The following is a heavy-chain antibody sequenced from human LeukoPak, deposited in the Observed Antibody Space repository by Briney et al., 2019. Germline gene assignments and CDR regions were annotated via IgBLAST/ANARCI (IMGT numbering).Heavy chain of an antibody. Sequence: GGSLRLSCAASRFTFSTYPMHWVRQTPGKGLEWVALLSYDGSNECYADSVKGRFTISRDNSKNTLYLQMNSLRAEDTAVYYCAKVDKHVFDYWGQGTLVTISS. CDR1: RFTFSTYP. V-gene: IGHV3-30-3*01. J-gene: IGHJ4*02. D-gene: IGHD5-12*01. CDR3: AKVDKHVFDY. CDR2: LSYDGSNE.